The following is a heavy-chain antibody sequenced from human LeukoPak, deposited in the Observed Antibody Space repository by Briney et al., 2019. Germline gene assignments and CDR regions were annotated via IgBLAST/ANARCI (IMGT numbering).Heavy chain of an antibody. CDR1: GFTFSCYA. D-gene: IGHD3-3*01. CDR2: ISGSGGST. J-gene: IGHJ4*02. Sequence: GGSLRLSCAASGFTFSCYAMSWVRQAPGKGLEWVSAISGSGGSTYYADSVKGRFTISRDNSENTLYLQMNSLTAEDTAVYYCAKGGVIIPPFDYWGQGTLVTVSS. V-gene: IGHV3-23*01. CDR3: AKGGVIIPPFDY.